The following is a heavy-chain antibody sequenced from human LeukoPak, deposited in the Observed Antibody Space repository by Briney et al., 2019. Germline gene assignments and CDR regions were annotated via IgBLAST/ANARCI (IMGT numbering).Heavy chain of an antibody. Sequence: SQTLSLTCTVSGGSISSGGYYWSWIRQPPGKGLEWIGYIYHSGSTYYNPSLKSRVTISVDRSKNQFSLKLSFVTAADTAVYYCARYYYDSSGYYHYLYFDYWGQGTLVTVSS. CDR3: ARYYYDSSGYYHYLYFDY. CDR2: IYHSGST. J-gene: IGHJ4*02. CDR1: GGSISSGGYY. V-gene: IGHV4-30-2*01. D-gene: IGHD3-22*01.